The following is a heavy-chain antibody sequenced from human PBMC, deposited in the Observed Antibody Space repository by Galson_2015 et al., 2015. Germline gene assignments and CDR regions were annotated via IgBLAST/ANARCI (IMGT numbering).Heavy chain of an antibody. D-gene: IGHD5-24*01. CDR3: ARAPSVDGYNYVGADY. J-gene: IGHJ4*02. CDR1: GFTFSSYG. V-gene: IGHV3-33*01. Sequence: SLRLSCAASGFTFSSYGMHWVRQAPGKGLEWVAVIWFDGSNKYYADSVKGRFTISRDNSKNTLYLQMNSLRAEDTAVYYCARAPSVDGYNYVGADYWGQGTLVTVSS. CDR2: IWFDGSNK.